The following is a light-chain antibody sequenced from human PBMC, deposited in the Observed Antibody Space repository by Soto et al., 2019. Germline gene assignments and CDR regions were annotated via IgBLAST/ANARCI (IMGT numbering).Light chain of an antibody. Sequence: QSALTQPRSVSGSLGQSVTISCTGTSSDVGAYKYVSWYQQHPGKAPKFMLYDVTERPSGVPHRFSGSKYGNTASLTISGLKAEDEAVYYCSSYAGSKTVVFGGGTKLTVL. CDR2: DVT. CDR3: SSYAGSKTVV. CDR1: SSDVGAYKY. V-gene: IGLV2-11*01. J-gene: IGLJ2*01.